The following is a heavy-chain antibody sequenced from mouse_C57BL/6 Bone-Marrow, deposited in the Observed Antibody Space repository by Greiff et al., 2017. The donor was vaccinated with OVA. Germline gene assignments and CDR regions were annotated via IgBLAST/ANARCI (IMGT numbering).Heavy chain of an antibody. CDR1: GYAFSSSW. Sequence: QVQLQQSGPELVKPGASVKISCKASGYAFSSSWMNWVKQRPGKGLEWIGRIYPGDGDTNYNGKFKGKATLTADKSSSTAYMQLSSLTSEDSAVYFCARSRYGSSYFDYCGQGTTLTVSS. D-gene: IGHD1-1*01. J-gene: IGHJ2*01. V-gene: IGHV1-82*01. CDR2: IYPGDGDT. CDR3: ARSRYGSSYFDY.